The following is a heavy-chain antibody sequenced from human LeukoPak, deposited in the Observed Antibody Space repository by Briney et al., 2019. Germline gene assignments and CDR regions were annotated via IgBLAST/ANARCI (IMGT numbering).Heavy chain of an antibody. D-gene: IGHD1-26*01. V-gene: IGHV3-9*01. CDR1: GFTFDDYA. CDR3: AKDVGATSDDAFDI. J-gene: IGHJ3*02. CDR2: ISWNSGSI. Sequence: PGGSLRLSCAASGFTFDDYAVHWVRQAPGKGLEWVSGISWNSGSIGYADSVKGRFTISRDNAKNSLYLQMNSLRAEDTALYYCAKDVGATSDDAFDIWGQGTMVTVSS.